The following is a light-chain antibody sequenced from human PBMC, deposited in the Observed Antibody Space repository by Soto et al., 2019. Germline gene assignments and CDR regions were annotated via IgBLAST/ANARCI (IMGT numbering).Light chain of an antibody. CDR3: QAWDSSTRVV. CDR1: KLGDKY. J-gene: IGLJ2*01. CDR2: QDS. V-gene: IGLV3-1*01. Sequence: SYELTQPPSVSGSPGQTASITCSGDKLGDKYACWYQQKPGQSPVLVIYQDSKRPSGIPERFSGSNSGNTATLTISGTQAMDEADYYCQAWDSSTRVVFGGGTKLTVL.